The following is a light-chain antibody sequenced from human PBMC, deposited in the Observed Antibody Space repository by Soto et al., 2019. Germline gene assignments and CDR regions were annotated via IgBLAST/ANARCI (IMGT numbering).Light chain of an antibody. CDR1: QNINNY. CDR3: QQYESLPLT. CDR2: DAS. Sequence: DIQMTQSPSSLSASVGDRVTITCQASQNINNYLNWYQQKPGRAPKLLIYDASNLETGVPSRFSGSGSGTDFTFTISSLQPEDFATYYCQQYESLPLTFGQGTRLEIK. V-gene: IGKV1-33*01. J-gene: IGKJ5*01.